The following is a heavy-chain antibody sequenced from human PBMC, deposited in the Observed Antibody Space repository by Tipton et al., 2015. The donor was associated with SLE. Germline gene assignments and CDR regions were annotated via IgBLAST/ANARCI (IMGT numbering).Heavy chain of an antibody. V-gene: IGHV3-11*04. D-gene: IGHD4-17*01. CDR1: GFTFSDYC. CDR3: ARGDDYGDSDAFDI. J-gene: IGHJ3*02. CDR2: ISSSGSTI. Sequence: SLRLSCAASGFTFSDYCMSWIRQAPGKGLEWVSYISSSGSTIYYADSVKGRFTISRDNAKNSLYLQMNSLRAEDTAVYYCARGDDYGDSDAFDIWGQGTMVTVSS.